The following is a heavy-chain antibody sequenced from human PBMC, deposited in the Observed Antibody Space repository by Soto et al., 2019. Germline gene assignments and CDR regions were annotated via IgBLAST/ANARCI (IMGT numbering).Heavy chain of an antibody. V-gene: IGHV1-18*01. CDR3: ARGRYGDY. Sequence: QVHLVQSGAEVKKPGASVKVSCKGSGYTFTSYGITWVRQAPGQGLEWMGWISAHNGNTDYAQKLQGRVTVTRDTSTSSAYMEWRSLRSDDRAVYYCARGRYGDYWGEGALVTVSS. CDR1: GYTFTSYG. J-gene: IGHJ4*02. D-gene: IGHD1-26*01. CDR2: ISAHNGNT.